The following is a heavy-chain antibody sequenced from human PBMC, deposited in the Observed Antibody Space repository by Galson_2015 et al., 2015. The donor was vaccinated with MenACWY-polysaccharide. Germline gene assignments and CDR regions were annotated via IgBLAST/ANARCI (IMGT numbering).Heavy chain of an antibody. Sequence: CAISGDSVSSNTAAWNWIRQSPSRGLEWLGRTYYRSNWSSDYALSVRGRITINADTSKNQFSLRLNSVTPEDTAVYYCVRGGAAASLLFAPWGQATLVTVSS. J-gene: IGHJ5*02. CDR1: GDSVSSNTAA. CDR3: VRGGAAASLLFAP. D-gene: IGHD2-15*01. V-gene: IGHV6-1*01. CDR2: TYYRSNWSS.